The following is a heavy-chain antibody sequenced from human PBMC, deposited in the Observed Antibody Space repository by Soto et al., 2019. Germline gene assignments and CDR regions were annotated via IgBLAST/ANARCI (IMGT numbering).Heavy chain of an antibody. CDR2: ISAYNGST. Sequence: ASVKVSCKASGYTFTSYGISWVRQAPGQGLEWMGWISAYNGSTNYAQKLQGRVTMTTDTSTSTAYMELRSLRSDDTAVYYCARDLRIVGDFDYWGQGTLVTVSS. V-gene: IGHV1-18*01. J-gene: IGHJ4*02. CDR1: GYTFTSYG. D-gene: IGHD1-26*01. CDR3: ARDLRIVGDFDY.